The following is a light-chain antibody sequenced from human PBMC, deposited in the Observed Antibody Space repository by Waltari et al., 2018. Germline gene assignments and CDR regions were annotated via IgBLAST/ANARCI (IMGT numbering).Light chain of an antibody. CDR2: GKN. CDR3: NSRDSSGNHVL. CDR1: SLRSYY. V-gene: IGLV3-19*01. Sequence: SSELTQDPAVSVALGQTVRITCQGDSLRSYYARWYQQKPGQAPVLVIYGKNNRPSVIPDRFSGSSSGNTASLTISGAQAEDEADYYCNSRDSSGNHVLFGGGTKLTVL. J-gene: IGLJ2*01.